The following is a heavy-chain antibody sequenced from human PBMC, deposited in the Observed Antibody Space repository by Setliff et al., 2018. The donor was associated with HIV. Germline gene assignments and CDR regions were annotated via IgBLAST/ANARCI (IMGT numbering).Heavy chain of an antibody. CDR1: GFSFSDYA. D-gene: IGHD5-18*01. J-gene: IGHJ4*02. Sequence: PGGSLRLSCVASGFSFSDYAMGWVRQAPGKGLEWVSVISGSGASIHYADSVKGRFTISRDNSKNTLYLQMNSLRAEDTAIYYCAKGFRPVDTALVSGPTYWGQGIRVTVSS. CDR2: ISGSGASI. CDR3: AKGFRPVDTALVSGPTY. V-gene: IGHV3-23*01.